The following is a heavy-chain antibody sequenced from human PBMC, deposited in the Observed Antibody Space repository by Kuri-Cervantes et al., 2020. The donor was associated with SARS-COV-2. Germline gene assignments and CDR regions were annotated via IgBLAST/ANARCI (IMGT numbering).Heavy chain of an antibody. CDR3: AKGDIVATYYFDY. V-gene: IGHV3-30*18. CDR2: ISYDGSNK. J-gene: IGHJ4*02. CDR1: GFTFSSYG. Sequence: GESLKISCAASGFTFSSYGMYWVRQAPGKGLEWVAVISYDGSNKYYADSVKGRFTISRDNSKNTLYLQMNSLRAEDTAVYYCAKGDIVATYYFDYWGQGTLVTVSS. D-gene: IGHD5-12*01.